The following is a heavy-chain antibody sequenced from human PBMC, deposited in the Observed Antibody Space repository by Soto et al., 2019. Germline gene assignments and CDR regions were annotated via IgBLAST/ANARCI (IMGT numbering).Heavy chain of an antibody. CDR1: GASISSYY. CDR3: ARARGGYYDY. Sequence: PSETLSLTCTVSGASISSYYWSWIRQPPGKGLEWIGYINYSGSTNYNPSLKSRVTISVDTSKNQFSLKLSSVTAADTAVYYCARARGGYYDYWGQGTLVTVS. J-gene: IGHJ4*02. D-gene: IGHD3-22*01. V-gene: IGHV4-59*01. CDR2: INYSGST.